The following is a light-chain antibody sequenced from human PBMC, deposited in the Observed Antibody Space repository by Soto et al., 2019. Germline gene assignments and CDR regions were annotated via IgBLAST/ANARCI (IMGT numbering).Light chain of an antibody. Sequence: DIQMTQSPSSLSASVGDRVTITCRASQDISNYLNWYQQRPWKAPKLLIYDASNLERGVPSRFSGTLSGNNFTFAITSLQPEDVATYYCQQSDSLPITVGQGTRLEI. CDR2: DAS. CDR3: QQSDSLPIT. CDR1: QDISNY. J-gene: IGKJ5*01. V-gene: IGKV1-33*01.